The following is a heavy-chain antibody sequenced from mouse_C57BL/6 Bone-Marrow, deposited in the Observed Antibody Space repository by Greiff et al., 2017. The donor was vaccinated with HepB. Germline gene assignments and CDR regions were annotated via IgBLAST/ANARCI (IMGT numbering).Heavy chain of an antibody. CDR3: ARAYYGNYVGY. D-gene: IGHD2-10*01. CDR2: IWSGGST. J-gene: IGHJ2*01. Sequence: VQLQQSGPGLVQPSQTLSITCTASGFSLTSYGVHWVRQSPGKGLEWLGVIWSGGSTDYNAAFISRLSISKDNSKSQVFLKMNSLQADDTAIYYCARAYYGNYVGYWGQGTTLTVSS. V-gene: IGHV2-2*01. CDR1: GFSLTSYG.